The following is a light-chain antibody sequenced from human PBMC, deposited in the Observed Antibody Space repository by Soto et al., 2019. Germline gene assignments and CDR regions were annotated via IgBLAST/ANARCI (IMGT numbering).Light chain of an antibody. CDR2: KAS. J-gene: IGKJ1*01. Sequence: DIQMTQSPSTLSASVGDRVNISCRASQSIDSWLAWYQQKPGTPPNLLIYKASSLQSGVPSRFSGSGSGTDFTLTISSLQPDDFATYFCQQYSTYWTFCQGTKVEIK. CDR1: QSIDSW. CDR3: QQYSTYWT. V-gene: IGKV1-5*03.